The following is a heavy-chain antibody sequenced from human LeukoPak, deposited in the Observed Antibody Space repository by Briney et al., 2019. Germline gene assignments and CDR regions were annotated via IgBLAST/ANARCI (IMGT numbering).Heavy chain of an antibody. CDR1: GGSISRGAYY. CDR2: IYYSGST. D-gene: IGHD3-10*01. Sequence: SETLSLTCTVSGGSISRGAYYWTWIRQHPGKGLEWIGYIYYSGSTYYNPSLKSRVTISVGTSKNQFSLKLSSVTAADTAVYYCARDLAGVHDWGQGTLVTVSS. J-gene: IGHJ4*02. CDR3: ARDLAGVHD. V-gene: IGHV4-31*03.